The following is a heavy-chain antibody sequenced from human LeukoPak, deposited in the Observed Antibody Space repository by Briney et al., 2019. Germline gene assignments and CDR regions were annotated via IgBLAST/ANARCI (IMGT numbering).Heavy chain of an antibody. CDR2: ISGSGGST. Sequence: PGGSLRLSCAASGFTFSSYAMSWVRQAPGKGLEWVSAISGSGGSTYYADSVKGRFTISRDNSKNTLYLQMNSLRAEDTAVYYCATSTIAAGTTFDYWGQGTLVTVSS. CDR1: GFTFSSYA. V-gene: IGHV3-23*01. CDR3: ATSTIAAGTTFDY. J-gene: IGHJ4*02. D-gene: IGHD6-13*01.